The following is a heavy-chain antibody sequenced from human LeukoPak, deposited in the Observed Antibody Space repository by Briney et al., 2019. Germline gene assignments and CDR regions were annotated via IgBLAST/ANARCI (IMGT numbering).Heavy chain of an antibody. CDR2: MNPNSGNT. D-gene: IGHD6-13*01. Sequence: ASVKVSCKASGYTFSSYEINWVRQAPGHGLEWMGWMNPNSGNTGYAQKFQGRVTVTRNTSISTAYMELSSLRSEDTAVYYCARPTTGYIAFDIWGQGTMVTVSS. CDR1: GYTFSSYE. V-gene: IGHV1-8*01. J-gene: IGHJ3*02. CDR3: ARPTTGYIAFDI.